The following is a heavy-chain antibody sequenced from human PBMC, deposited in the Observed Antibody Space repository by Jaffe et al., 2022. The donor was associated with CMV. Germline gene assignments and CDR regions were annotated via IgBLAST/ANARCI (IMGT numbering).Heavy chain of an antibody. CDR2: ISSYNTYI. D-gene: IGHD1-7*01. Sequence: EVLLVESGGGLVKPGGSLRLSCAASGFTFSSYSMDWVRQAPGKGLEWVSSISSYNTYIYYADSVKGRFTISRDNTKNLLYLQMNSLRAEDTAIYYCARAPSNPGIAGTYDDFFDSWGQGTLVTVSS. V-gene: IGHV3-21*06. J-gene: IGHJ4*02. CDR1: GFTFSSYS. CDR3: ARAPSNPGIAGTYDDFFDS.